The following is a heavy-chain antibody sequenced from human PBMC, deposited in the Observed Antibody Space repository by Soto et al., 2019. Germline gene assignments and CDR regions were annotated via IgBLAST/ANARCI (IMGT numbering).Heavy chain of an antibody. CDR3: VRDRRLRGHPFDI. J-gene: IGHJ3*02. CDR1: GFTFSDSW. V-gene: IGHV3-74*03. Sequence: EVQLVESGGGLVQPGGSLRLSCVASGFTFSDSWMHWVRQAPGKGLMWVSRISFDGTATTSADSVRGRFIISRDNAKNTLFLQMNHVRDDDTAMYYCVRDRRLRGHPFDIWGQGTFVTVSS. CDR2: ISFDGTAT. D-gene: IGHD2-21*02.